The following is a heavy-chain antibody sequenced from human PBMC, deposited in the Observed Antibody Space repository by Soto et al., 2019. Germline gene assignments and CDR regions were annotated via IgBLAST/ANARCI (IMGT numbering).Heavy chain of an antibody. CDR3: ARVGYSYGYPIAAAGPFDY. CDR1: GFTFSSYE. J-gene: IGHJ4*02. Sequence: EVQLVESGGGLVQPGGSLRLSCAASGFTFSSYEMNWVRQAPGKGLEWVSYISSSGSTIYYADSVKGRFTISRDNAKNSLYLQMNSLRAEDTAVYYCARVGYSYGYPIAAAGPFDYWGQGTLVIVSS. CDR2: ISSSGSTI. D-gene: IGHD5-18*01. V-gene: IGHV3-48*03.